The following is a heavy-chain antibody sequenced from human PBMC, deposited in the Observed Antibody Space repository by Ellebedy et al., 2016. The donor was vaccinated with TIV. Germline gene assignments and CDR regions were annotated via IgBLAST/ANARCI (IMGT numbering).Heavy chain of an antibody. V-gene: IGHV3-53*01. CDR2: IETGGNT. Sequence: GESLKISCAASGFTFTNAWISWVRQAPGKGLEWVSVIETGGNTYYADSVKGRFTISRDNSKDTLYLQMNSLRAEDTAVYYCARDYASGWGQGTLVTVSS. CDR3: ARDYASG. CDR1: GFTFTNAW. J-gene: IGHJ4*02. D-gene: IGHD3-16*01.